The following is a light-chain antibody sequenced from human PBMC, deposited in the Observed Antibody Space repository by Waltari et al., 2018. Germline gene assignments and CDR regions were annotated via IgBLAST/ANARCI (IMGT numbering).Light chain of an antibody. CDR2: GNN. J-gene: IGLJ2*01. CDR3: QSHDSSLSGSV. V-gene: IGLV1-40*01. CDR1: RSNIGAGYD. Sequence: QSVLTQPPSLSGAPGQRVTISCTGSRSNIGAGYDVHWYQQRPGTAPKLLIYGNNNRPSGVPDRVSGSRSGTSASLAITGLQAEDEADYYCQSHDSSLSGSVFGGGTKLTVL.